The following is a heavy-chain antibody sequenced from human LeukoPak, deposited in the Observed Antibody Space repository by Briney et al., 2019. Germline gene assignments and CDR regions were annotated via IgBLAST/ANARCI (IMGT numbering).Heavy chain of an antibody. CDR3: ARCLYCSTTRSPYYYYYMDV. V-gene: IGHV4-61*02. CDR2: IYTSGST. CDR1: GGSISSGSYY. D-gene: IGHD2-2*01. J-gene: IGHJ6*03. Sequence: SETLSLTCTVSGGSISSGSYYWSWIRQPAGKGLEWIGRIYTSGSTNYNPSLKSRVTISVDTSKNQFSLKLNSVTAADTAVYYCARCLYCSTTRSPYYYYYMDVWGKGTTVTISS.